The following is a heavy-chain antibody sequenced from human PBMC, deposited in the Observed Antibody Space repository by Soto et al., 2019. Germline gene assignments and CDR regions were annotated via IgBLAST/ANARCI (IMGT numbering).Heavy chain of an antibody. CDR2: IYRSGTT. Sequence: PSETLSLTCVFSNFYISSGYYCVWIRHSPGKGLEWIASIYRSGTTSYNPSLKSRVTISVDPSKNQFSLMLTAVTAADTAVYYCARTHSGSYYSVFNYWGRGSLVTVSS. V-gene: IGHV4-38-2*01. CDR1: NFYISSGYY. D-gene: IGHD1-26*01. CDR3: ARTHSGSYYSVFNY. J-gene: IGHJ4*02.